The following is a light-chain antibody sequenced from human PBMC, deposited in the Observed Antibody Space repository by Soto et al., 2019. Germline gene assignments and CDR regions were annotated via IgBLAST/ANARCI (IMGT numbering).Light chain of an antibody. CDR2: EVS. V-gene: IGLV2-14*01. CDR3: SSYTSSITRYV. J-gene: IGLJ1*01. CDR1: SSDVGGYNY. Sequence: QSALTQPASVSGSPGQSITISCTGTSSDVGGYNYVSWYQQHPGKAPKLMIYEVSNLPSGVSPRFSGSKSGNTASLTISGLQAEDEADYYCSSYTSSITRYVFGAGTKLTVL.